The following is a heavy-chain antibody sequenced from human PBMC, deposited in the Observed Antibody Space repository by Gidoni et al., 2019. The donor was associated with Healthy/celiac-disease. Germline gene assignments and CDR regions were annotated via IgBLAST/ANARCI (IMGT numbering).Heavy chain of an antibody. J-gene: IGHJ4*02. D-gene: IGHD3-16*01. Sequence: QVQLQESAPGLVKPSEPLSLTCSVSGGSISSYYWSWIRPPPGKGLEWIGYIYYSGSTNYNPSLKSRVTISVDTSKNQFSLKLSSVTAADTAVYYCARGLGPRSDRYYFDYWGQGTLVTVSS. CDR1: GGSISSYY. CDR3: ARGLGPRSDRYYFDY. CDR2: IYYSGST. V-gene: IGHV4-59*01.